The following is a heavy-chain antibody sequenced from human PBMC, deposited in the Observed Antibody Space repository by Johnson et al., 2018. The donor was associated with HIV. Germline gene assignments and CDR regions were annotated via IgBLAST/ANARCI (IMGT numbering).Heavy chain of an antibody. Sequence: EVQLVESGGGVVQPGRSLRLSCAASGFTFSTYTMHWVRQAPGKGLEWVSYISSSGSTIYYADSVKGRFTISRDNAKNSLYLQMNGLRAEDTGLYYCVRGRGALDIWGQGTMVTVSS. D-gene: IGHD3-16*01. V-gene: IGHV3-48*04. CDR2: ISSSGSTI. CDR1: GFTFSTYT. CDR3: VRGRGALDI. J-gene: IGHJ3*02.